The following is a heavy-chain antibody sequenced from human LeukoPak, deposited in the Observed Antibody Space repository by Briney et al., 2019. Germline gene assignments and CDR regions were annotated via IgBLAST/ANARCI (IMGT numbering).Heavy chain of an antibody. D-gene: IGHD3-22*01. CDR3: ARAMYYYDSSGYTPDAFDI. CDR2: AYTSGNT. Sequence: SETLSLTCTVSGGSISSYYWSWIRQTAGKGLEWIGRAYTSGNTTYNPSLKSRVTMSVDTSKNQFSLKLSSVTAADTAVYYCARAMYYYDSSGYTPDAFDIWGQGTMVTVSS. J-gene: IGHJ3*02. CDR1: GGSISSYY. V-gene: IGHV4-4*07.